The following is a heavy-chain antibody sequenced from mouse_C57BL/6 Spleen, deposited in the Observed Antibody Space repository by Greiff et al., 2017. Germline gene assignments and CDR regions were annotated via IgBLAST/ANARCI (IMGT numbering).Heavy chain of an antibody. CDR3: ASGDGNPWFAY. V-gene: IGHV1-82*01. Sequence: QVQLQQSGPELVKPGASVKISCKASGYAFSSSWMNWVKQRPGKGLEWIGRIYPGNGDTNYNGKFKGKATLTADKSSSTAYMQLSSLTSEDTAVYFCASGDGNPWFAYWGQGTLVTVSA. D-gene: IGHD2-1*01. CDR1: GYAFSSSW. CDR2: IYPGNGDT. J-gene: IGHJ3*01.